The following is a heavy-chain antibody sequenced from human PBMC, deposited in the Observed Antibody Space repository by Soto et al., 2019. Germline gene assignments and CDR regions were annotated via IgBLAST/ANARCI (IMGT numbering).Heavy chain of an antibody. Sequence: QVQLVESGGGVVQPGRSLRLSCAASGFTFSSYGMHWVRQAPGKGLEWVAVIWYDGSNKYYADSVKGRFTISRDNSKNTLYLQMHSLRAEATAVYYCARDSVVVVPAASYYYYMDVWGKGTTVTVSS. CDR3: ARDSVVVVPAASYYYYMDV. CDR2: IWYDGSNK. CDR1: GFTFSSYG. V-gene: IGHV3-33*01. J-gene: IGHJ6*03. D-gene: IGHD2-2*01.